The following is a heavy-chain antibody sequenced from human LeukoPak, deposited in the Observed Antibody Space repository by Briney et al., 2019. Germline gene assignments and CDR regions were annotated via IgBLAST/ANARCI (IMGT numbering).Heavy chain of an antibody. CDR3: ARDLRHARHVGQGFDP. Sequence: GGSLRLSCAASGFTFSSYSMTWVRQAPGKGLEWVSSISSSSSYIYYADSVKGRFTISRDNAKNSLYLQMNSLRAEDTAVYYCARDLRHARHVGQGFDPWGQGTLVTVSS. CDR1: GFTFSSYS. J-gene: IGHJ5*02. V-gene: IGHV3-21*01. CDR2: ISSSSSYI. D-gene: IGHD1-26*01.